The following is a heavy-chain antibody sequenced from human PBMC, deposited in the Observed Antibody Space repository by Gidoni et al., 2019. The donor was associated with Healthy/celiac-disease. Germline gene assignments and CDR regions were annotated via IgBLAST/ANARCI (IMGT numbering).Heavy chain of an antibody. CDR1: GGSISSYY. V-gene: IGHV4-4*07. J-gene: IGHJ4*02. CDR2: IYTSGST. D-gene: IGHD5-12*01. Sequence: QVQLQESGPGLVKPSETLSLTCTVSGGSISSYYWSWIRQPAGKGLEWIGRIYTSGSTNYNPSLKSRVTMSVDTSKNQFSLKLSSVTAADTAVYYCARETSRDGYNHAEIDYWGQGTLVTVSS. CDR3: ARETSRDGYNHAEIDY.